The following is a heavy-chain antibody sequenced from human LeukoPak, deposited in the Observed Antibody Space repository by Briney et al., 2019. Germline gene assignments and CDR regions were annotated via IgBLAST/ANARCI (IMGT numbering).Heavy chain of an antibody. CDR1: GYTFTSYY. Sequence: ASVKVSCKASGYTFTSYYMDWVRQAPGQGLEWMGIINPNGGSTSYAQKFQGRVTMTRDTSTSTVYMELSSLRSEDTAVYYCARARRENSSGWSALGYWGQGTLVTVSS. CDR2: INPNGGST. CDR3: ARARRENSSGWSALGY. D-gene: IGHD6-19*01. V-gene: IGHV1-46*01. J-gene: IGHJ4*02.